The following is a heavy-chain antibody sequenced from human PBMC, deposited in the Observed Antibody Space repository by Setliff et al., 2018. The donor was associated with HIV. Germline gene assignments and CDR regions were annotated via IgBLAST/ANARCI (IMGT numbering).Heavy chain of an antibody. V-gene: IGHV4-4*02. Sequence: KPSETLSLTCAVSGGSISSTNWWSWVRQAPGKGLEWIGEINHSGTANYNPSLKSRVTMSLDRSKRQFSLKLTSLTAADTAVYYCAGLSDFLDYWGLGNLVTVSS. D-gene: IGHD2-21*01. J-gene: IGHJ4*02. CDR3: AGLSDFLDY. CDR2: INHSGTA. CDR1: GGSISSTNW.